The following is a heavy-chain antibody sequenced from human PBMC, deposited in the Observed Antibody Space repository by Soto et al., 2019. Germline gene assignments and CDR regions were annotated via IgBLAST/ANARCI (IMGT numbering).Heavy chain of an antibody. CDR2: ITSSSSTI. Sequence: GGSLRLSCAASGLSCSHYYMSWVRQAPGKGLEWIAYITSSSSTIYYADSVKGRFTISRNDAKNSLYLQLDSLRAEDTAVYYCATVSRSSNFTYWGQGT. J-gene: IGHJ4*02. V-gene: IGHV3-11*01. CDR1: GLSCSHYY. CDR3: ATVSRSSNFTY.